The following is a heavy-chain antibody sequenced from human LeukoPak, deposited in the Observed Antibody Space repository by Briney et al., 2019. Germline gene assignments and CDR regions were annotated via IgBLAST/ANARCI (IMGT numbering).Heavy chain of an antibody. V-gene: IGHV4-59*01. J-gene: IGHJ4*02. CDR1: GGSISSYY. CDR2: IYYSGST. D-gene: IGHD3-22*01. Sequence: PSETLSLTCTVSGGSISSYYWSWLRQPPGKGLEWLGYIYYSGSTNYNPSLKSRVTISVDTSKNQFSLKLSSVTAADTAVYYCARGSWYYYDSSVEFFDYWGQGTLVTVSS. CDR3: ARGSWYYYDSSVEFFDY.